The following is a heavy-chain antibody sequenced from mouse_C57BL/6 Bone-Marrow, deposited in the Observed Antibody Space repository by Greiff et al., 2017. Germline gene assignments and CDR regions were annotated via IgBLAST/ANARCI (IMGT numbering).Heavy chain of an antibody. J-gene: IGHJ4*01. D-gene: IGHD2-2*01. CDR3: ARKEVTTRYYAMDY. V-gene: IGHV5-4*03. CDR1: GFTFSSYA. CDR2: ISDGGSYT. Sequence: DVKLQESGGGLVKPGGSLKLSCAASGFTFSSYAMSWVRQTPEKRLEWVATISDGGSYTYYPDNVKGRFTISRDNAKNNLYLQMSHLKSEDTAMYYCARKEVTTRYYAMDYWGQGTSVTVSS.